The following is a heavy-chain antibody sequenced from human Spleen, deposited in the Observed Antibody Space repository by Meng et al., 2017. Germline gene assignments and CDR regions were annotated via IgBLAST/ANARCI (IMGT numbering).Heavy chain of an antibody. Sequence: QDQLVQSGPEVKKPGASVKVSCKASGYTYTHYQMDWVRQAPGQGLEWMGWIHPSGNANYAQKFQGRVTMTTDTSTTTAYMELRSLGSDDSALYYCVKHSSDWSLDSWGQGTLVTVSS. D-gene: IGHD6-19*01. V-gene: IGHV1-18*01. J-gene: IGHJ4*02. CDR3: VKHSSDWSLDS. CDR2: IHPSGNA. CDR1: GYTYTHYQ.